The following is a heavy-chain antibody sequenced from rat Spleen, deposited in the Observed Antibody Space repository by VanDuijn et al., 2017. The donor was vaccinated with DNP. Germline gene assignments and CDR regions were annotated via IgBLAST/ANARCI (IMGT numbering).Heavy chain of an antibody. CDR1: GYTFNPYH. CDR2: INTGSGGT. CDR3: ARRRLPYWYFDF. V-gene: IGHV1-43*01. D-gene: IGHD1-4*01. J-gene: IGHJ1*01. Sequence: QVQLQQSGAELAKPGSSVKISCKASGYTFNPYHMSWIKQTTGQGLEFIGYINTGSGGTNYNEKFKGRATLTVDKSSSTAFMQLSSLTPDDSAVYYCARRRLPYWYFDFWGPGTMVTVSS.